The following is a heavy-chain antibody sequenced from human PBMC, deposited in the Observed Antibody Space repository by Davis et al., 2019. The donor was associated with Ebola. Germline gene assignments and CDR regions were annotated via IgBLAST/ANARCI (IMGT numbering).Heavy chain of an antibody. CDR3: AREEITIFGVVTPTGYYYYYYGMDV. Sequence: AASVKVSCKASGYTFTSYYMHWVRQAPGQGLEWMGIINPSGGSTSYAQKFQGRVTMTRDTSTSTVYMELSSLRSEDTAVYYCAREEITIFGVVTPTGYYYYYYGMDVWGQGTTVTVSS. D-gene: IGHD3-3*01. CDR1: GYTFTSYY. CDR2: INPSGGST. J-gene: IGHJ6*02. V-gene: IGHV1-46*01.